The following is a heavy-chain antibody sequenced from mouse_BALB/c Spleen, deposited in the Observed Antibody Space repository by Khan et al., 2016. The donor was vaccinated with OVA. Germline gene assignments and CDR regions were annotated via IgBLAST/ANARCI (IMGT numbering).Heavy chain of an antibody. CDR2: IAPGSGRT. V-gene: IGHV1S41*01. D-gene: IGHD1-1*01. Sequence: DLVKPGASVKLSCKASGYTFTSYWVNWIKQRPGQGLEWIGRIAPGSGRTYYNEMFTGRATLTVDTSSSTAYIQLSSLSSEDSAVYVCARSYFDYARDYWGQGTSVTVSS. CDR3: ARSYFDYARDY. CDR1: GYTFTSYW. J-gene: IGHJ4*01.